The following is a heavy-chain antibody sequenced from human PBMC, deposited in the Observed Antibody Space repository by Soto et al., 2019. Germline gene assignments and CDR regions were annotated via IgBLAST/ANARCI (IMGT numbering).Heavy chain of an antibody. J-gene: IGHJ4*02. Sequence: QVQLQESGPGLVKPSETLSLTCTVSGGSISNYYWSWIRQPPGNELEWIAYIYYNGITNYNPSLKSRVTISVDTSKNQFSLTLTSVTDADTAVYYCARGRRYYYDNTGPFYFEHWGQGTLVTVSS. CDR3: ARGRRYYYDNTGPFYFEH. CDR2: IYYNGIT. D-gene: IGHD3-22*01. V-gene: IGHV4-59*01. CDR1: GGSISNYY.